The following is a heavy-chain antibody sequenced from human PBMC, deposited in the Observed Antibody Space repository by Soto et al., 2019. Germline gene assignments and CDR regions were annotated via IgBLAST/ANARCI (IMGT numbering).Heavy chain of an antibody. CDR3: ARIGVFRAFDI. J-gene: IGHJ3*02. V-gene: IGHV3-7*01. Sequence: EVQLVESGGGLVQPGGALRLSCATSGFTFNNYRMSWVRQAPGRGLEWVANIKEDGSEKYYVDSVKGRFTISRDNAKNSLYLQMNSLRAEDRAVYYCARIGVFRAFDIWGQGTMVTVSS. CDR2: IKEDGSEK. D-gene: IGHD2-8*01. CDR1: GFTFNNYR.